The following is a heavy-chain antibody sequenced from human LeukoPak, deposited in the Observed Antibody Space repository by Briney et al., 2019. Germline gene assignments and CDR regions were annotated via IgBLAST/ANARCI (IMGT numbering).Heavy chain of an antibody. D-gene: IGHD2-21*02. V-gene: IGHV3-33*01. CDR2: LWYDGSNK. CDR1: GFTFSSYG. J-gene: IGHJ4*02. CDR3: AREGQAVVVTPFFDY. Sequence: GGSLRLSCAASGFTFSSYGMHWVRQDPGKGLEWVAVLWYDGSNKYYADSVKGRFTISRDNSKNTLYLQMNSLRAEDTAVYYCAREGQAVVVTPFFDYWGQGTLVTVSS.